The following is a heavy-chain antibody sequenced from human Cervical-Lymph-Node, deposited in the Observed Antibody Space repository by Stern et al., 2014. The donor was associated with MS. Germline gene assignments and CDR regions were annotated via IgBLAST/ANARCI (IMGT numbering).Heavy chain of an antibody. CDR2: ICADNGNS. CDR1: GYTFTSYG. J-gene: IGHJ3*02. V-gene: IGHV1-18*01. CDR3: ARGLLGSENAFDI. D-gene: IGHD2-15*01. Sequence: VQLVQSGAEVKKPGASVKVSCKASGYTFTSYGLSWVRQAPGQGLEWMGCICADNGNSNSAQKLQGIVTMATDSSTSTAYMELRSLRSDDTAVYYCARGLLGSENAFDIWGQGTMVTVSS.